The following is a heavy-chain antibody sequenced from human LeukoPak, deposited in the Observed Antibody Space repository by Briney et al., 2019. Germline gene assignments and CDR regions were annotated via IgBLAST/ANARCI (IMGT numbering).Heavy chain of an antibody. D-gene: IGHD5-24*01. J-gene: IGHJ2*01. CDR3: ARDGYNEEDWYFDL. Sequence: GGSLRLSCAVSGFTFSDHYMDCVRQAPGKGLEWVAVISYDGNNKYYADSVKGRFTISRDNSKKTLYLQMNSLRAEDTAVYYCARDGYNEEDWYFDLWGRGILVTVSS. V-gene: IGHV3-30-3*01. CDR1: GFTFSDHY. CDR2: ISYDGNNK.